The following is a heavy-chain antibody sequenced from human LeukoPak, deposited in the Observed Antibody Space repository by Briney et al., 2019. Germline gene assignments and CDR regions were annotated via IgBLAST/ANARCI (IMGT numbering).Heavy chain of an antibody. Sequence: SETLSLTCTVSGGSISSYYWSWIRQPPGKGLEWIGYIYYSGSTNYNPSLKSRVTISVDTSKNQFSLKLSSVTAADTAVYYCARDKDYGGWFGETLGAFDIRGQGTMVTVSS. CDR3: ARDKDYGGWFGETLGAFDI. V-gene: IGHV4-59*12. CDR1: GGSISSYY. CDR2: IYYSGST. J-gene: IGHJ3*02. D-gene: IGHD3-10*01.